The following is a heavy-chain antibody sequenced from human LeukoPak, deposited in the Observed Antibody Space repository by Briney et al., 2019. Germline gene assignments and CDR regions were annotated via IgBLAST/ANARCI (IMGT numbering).Heavy chain of an antibody. CDR1: GGSFSGYY. J-gene: IGHJ6*03. CDR2: INHSGST. Sequence: SETLSLTCAVYGGSFSGYYWSWIRQPPGKGLEWIGEINHSGSTNYNPSLKSRVTISVDTSKNQFSLKLSSVTGADTAVYYCARVARSYYYMDVWGKGTTVTVSS. V-gene: IGHV4-34*01. CDR3: ARVARSYYYMDV.